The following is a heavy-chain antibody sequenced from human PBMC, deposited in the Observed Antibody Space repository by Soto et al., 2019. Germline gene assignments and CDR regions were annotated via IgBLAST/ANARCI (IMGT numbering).Heavy chain of an antibody. V-gene: IGHV1-69*06. Sequence: QVQLVQSGAEVKKPGSSVKVSCKASGGTFSSSAISWVRQAPGQGLEWMGAIIPVFGTAHYAQKFQGRVTISAGKPSSPAYLELSRLRYEGTAVYYGASERPERGEDVWGQGTGVTVTS. CDR1: GGTFSSSA. CDR2: IIPVFGTA. CDR3: ASERPERGEDV. D-gene: IGHD3-16*01. J-gene: IGHJ6*02.